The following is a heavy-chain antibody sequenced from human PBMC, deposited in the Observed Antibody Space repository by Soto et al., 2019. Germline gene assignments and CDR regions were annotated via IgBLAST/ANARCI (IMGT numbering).Heavy chain of an antibody. J-gene: IGHJ4*02. CDR3: ASAASEYSFDY. CDR2: IYYSGST. D-gene: IGHD6-6*01. Sequence: KPSETLSLTCTVSGGSVNSAGYYWSWIRQHPGTGLEWIGYIYYSGSTFYNPSLKRRVAISLDTSKDQFSLRLTSVTAADTAMYYCASAASEYSFDYWGQGTLVTVSS. V-gene: IGHV4-31*03. CDR1: GGSVNSAGYY.